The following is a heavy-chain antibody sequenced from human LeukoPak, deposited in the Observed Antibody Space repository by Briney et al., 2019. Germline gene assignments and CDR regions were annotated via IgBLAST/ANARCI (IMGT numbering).Heavy chain of an antibody. J-gene: IGHJ4*02. CDR2: IYPGDSDT. Sequence: GESLKISCKGSGYSFTSYWIGWVRQMPGKGLEWMGIIYPGDSDTRYSPSFQGQVTISADKSISTAYLQWSSLKASDTAMYYCARESRVPAAIPGYSSSWETLDYWGQGTLVTVSS. CDR1: GYSFTSYW. CDR3: ARESRVPAAIPGYSSSWETLDY. D-gene: IGHD6-13*01. V-gene: IGHV5-51*01.